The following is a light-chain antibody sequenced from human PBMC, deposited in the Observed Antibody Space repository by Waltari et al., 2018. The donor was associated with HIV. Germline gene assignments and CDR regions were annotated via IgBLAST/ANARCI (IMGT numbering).Light chain of an antibody. V-gene: IGLV2-14*01. CDR2: DGD. J-gene: IGLJ2*01. CDR3: SSYMPGGTLL. CDR1: PGPILDHPP. Sequence: QSALTQPASVSGSPGQPIPFPCSPSPGPILDHPPISWFRHPPNGAPHLILLDGDNRPSGVPFRYSGTKTDTTASLTISGLLFEDEGDYYCSSYMPGGTLLFGGGTKVTVL.